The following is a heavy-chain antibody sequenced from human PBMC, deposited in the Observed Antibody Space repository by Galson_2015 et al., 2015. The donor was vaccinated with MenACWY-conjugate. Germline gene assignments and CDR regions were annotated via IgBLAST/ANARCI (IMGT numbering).Heavy chain of an antibody. J-gene: IGHJ3*02. CDR1: GFPVSSNY. CDR3: ARGGSYEGYAFDI. V-gene: IGHV3-53*01. D-gene: IGHD3-3*01. CDR2: IYSGGST. Sequence: SLRLSCAASGFPVSSNYMNWVRQAPGKGLEWVSVIYSGGSTDYADSVKGRFTISRDNPKNTLYLQMNGLRVEDTAVYYCARGGSYEGYAFDIWGQGTMVTVS.